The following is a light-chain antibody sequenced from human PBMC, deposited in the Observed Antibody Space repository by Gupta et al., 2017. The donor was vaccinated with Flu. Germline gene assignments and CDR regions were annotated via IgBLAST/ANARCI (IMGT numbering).Light chain of an antibody. J-gene: IGKJ3*01. Sequence: DIQVTPSPSSLSASVGDRVTITCQASQDIDRFLNWYQQKPGESPKLLISGASNLEAGVSSRFSASGSGTDFTFTIDSLQPEDFATYYCQQSRHIPVFGPGT. V-gene: IGKV1-33*01. CDR2: GAS. CDR1: QDIDRF. CDR3: QQSRHIPV.